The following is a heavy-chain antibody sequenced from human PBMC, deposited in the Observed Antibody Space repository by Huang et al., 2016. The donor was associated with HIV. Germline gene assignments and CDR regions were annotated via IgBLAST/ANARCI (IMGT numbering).Heavy chain of an antibody. D-gene: IGHD4-17*01. CDR1: GFSLTSRGVG. J-gene: IGHJ3*02. CDR2: IYWDDNT. Sequence: QITLKESGPTLVKPTQTLTLTCTFSGFSLTSRGVGVAWIRQPPGGTLEWLALIYWDDNTRYSPSLRSRLSITRDTSKNQVVLTMTDMDPVDTTTYSCAHTWATVTTYNAFDIWGQGTMVTVSA. V-gene: IGHV2-5*02. CDR3: AHTWATVTTYNAFDI.